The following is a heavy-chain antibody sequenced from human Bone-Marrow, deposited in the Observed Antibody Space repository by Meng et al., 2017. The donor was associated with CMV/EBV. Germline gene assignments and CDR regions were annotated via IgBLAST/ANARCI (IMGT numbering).Heavy chain of an antibody. V-gene: IGHV3-23*01. Sequence: GGSLRLSCAASGFTFSSYAMHWVRQSPGKGLEWVSTIRGTGNYTYNADSVKGRFSISRDNSKNTLYLEMNSLRADDTALYYGARVKHSRSPYEFWSGYKSRYYYGMDVWGQGTTVTVSS. D-gene: IGHD3-3*01. CDR2: IRGTGNYT. CDR3: ARVKHSRSPYEFWSGYKSRYYYGMDV. J-gene: IGHJ6*02. CDR1: GFTFSSYA.